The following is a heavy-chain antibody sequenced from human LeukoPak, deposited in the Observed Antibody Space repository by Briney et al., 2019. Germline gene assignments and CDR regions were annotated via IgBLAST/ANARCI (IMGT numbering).Heavy chain of an antibody. D-gene: IGHD4-17*01. V-gene: IGHV3-53*01. CDR1: GFTVSSNY. J-gene: IGHJ6*03. CDR3: ARAMTTVTLYYYYYMDV. Sequence: GGSLRLSCAASGFTVSSNYMSWVRQAPGKGLGWVSVIYSGGSTYYADSVKGRFTISRDNSKNTLYLQMNSLRAEDTAVYYCARAMTTVTLYYYYYMDVWGKGTTVTVSS. CDR2: IYSGGST.